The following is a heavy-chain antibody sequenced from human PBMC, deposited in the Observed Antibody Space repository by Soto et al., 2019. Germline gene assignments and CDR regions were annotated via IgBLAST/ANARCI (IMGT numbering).Heavy chain of an antibody. D-gene: IGHD2-15*01. CDR1: GASISNYY. Sequence: QVQLQESGPGLVKPSETLSLTCTVSGASISNYYWSWIRQPPGKGLEWIGSIYYSGSTNYNPSHNGRATISIDTSKNQYPLNLTSVTAADTAVYYCARGSVGGSFWGQGTLVTVSS. CDR2: IYYSGST. V-gene: IGHV4-59*01. CDR3: ARGSVGGSF. J-gene: IGHJ4*02.